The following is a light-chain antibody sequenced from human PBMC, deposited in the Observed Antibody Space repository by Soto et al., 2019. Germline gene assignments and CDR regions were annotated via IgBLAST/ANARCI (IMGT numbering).Light chain of an antibody. V-gene: IGKV3-15*01. Sequence: EIVMTQSPATLSVSPGERATLSCRASQSVSSNLAWYQQKPGQSPRLLIYGTSTRATGIPARFSGSGSGTEFTLTISSLQSEDFAVYYCQQRDSRPSITFGQGTRLEIK. CDR3: QQRDSRPSIT. CDR2: GTS. CDR1: QSVSSN. J-gene: IGKJ5*01.